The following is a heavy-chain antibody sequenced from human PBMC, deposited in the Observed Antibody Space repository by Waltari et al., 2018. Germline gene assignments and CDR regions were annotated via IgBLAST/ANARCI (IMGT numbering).Heavy chain of an antibody. Sequence: EVQLVESGGGLVQPGGSLRLSCAASGLTFSSYWMTWVRQAPGKGLEGVAIRKQDGSEKHYVDSVKGRFTISRDNAKNSLYLQMNSLRVEDTAIYYCARGNWAPFDYWGQGTLVTVSS. CDR2: RKQDGSEK. D-gene: IGHD7-27*01. CDR3: ARGNWAPFDY. J-gene: IGHJ4*02. V-gene: IGHV3-7*01. CDR1: GLTFSSYW.